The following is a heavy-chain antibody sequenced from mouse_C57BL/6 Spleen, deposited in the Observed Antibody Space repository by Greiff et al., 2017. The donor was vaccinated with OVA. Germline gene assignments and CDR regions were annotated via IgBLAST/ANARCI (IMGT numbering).Heavy chain of an antibody. CDR3: ARDGLGPLAY. CDR2: ISYSGST. CDR1: GYSITSGYD. J-gene: IGHJ3*01. Sequence: VQLQQSGPGMVKPSQSLSLTCTVTGYSITSGYDWHWIRHFPGNKLEWMGYISYSGSTNYNPSLKSRISITHDTSKNHFFLKLNSVTTEDTATYYCARDGLGPLAYWGQGTLVTVSA. D-gene: IGHD4-1*01. V-gene: IGHV3-1*01.